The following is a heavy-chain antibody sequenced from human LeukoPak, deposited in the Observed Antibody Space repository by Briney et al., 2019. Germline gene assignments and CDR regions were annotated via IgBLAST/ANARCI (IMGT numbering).Heavy chain of an antibody. Sequence: GGSLRLSCAASGFTFSSYGMHWVRQAPGKGLEWVAVIWYDGSNKYYADSVKGRFTISRDNSKNTLYLQMNSLRAEDTAVYYCSREEIAFDIWGQETMVTVSS. CDR1: GFTFSSYG. CDR2: IWYDGSNK. J-gene: IGHJ3*02. CDR3: SREEIAFDI. V-gene: IGHV3-33*01.